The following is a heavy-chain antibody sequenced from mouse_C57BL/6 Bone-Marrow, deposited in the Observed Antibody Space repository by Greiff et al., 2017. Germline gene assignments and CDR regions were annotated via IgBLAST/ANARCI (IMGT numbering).Heavy chain of an antibody. D-gene: IGHD4-1*01. CDR2: IYPGDGYT. CDR3: ARDWDYFDY. V-gene: IGHV1-80*01. Sequence: QVQLQQSGAELVKPGASVKISCKVSGYAFSTYWMNWVKQRPGKGLEWIGQIYPGDGYTNYNGKFKGKATLPADKSSSSPTSGASAVYVCARDWDYFDYWGQGTTLTVSS. CDR1: GYAFSTYW. J-gene: IGHJ2*01.